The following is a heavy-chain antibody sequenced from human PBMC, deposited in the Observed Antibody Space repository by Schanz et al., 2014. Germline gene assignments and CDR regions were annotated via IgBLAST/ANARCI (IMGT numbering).Heavy chain of an antibody. CDR2: INAGTGNT. CDR1: GYSFTPFP. V-gene: IGHV1-3*01. CDR3: ARDQSPYTSSADVRYFDY. D-gene: IGHD2-2*02. J-gene: IGHJ4*02. Sequence: QVQLVQSWAEVKGPGASVKVSCKASGYSFTPFPIHWVRQAPGQRLEWMGWINAGTGNTEYSQKFQGRVTITRDTLASTAYMEVSGLRSEDTAVYYCARDQSPYTSSADVRYFDYWGQGSLVTVSS.